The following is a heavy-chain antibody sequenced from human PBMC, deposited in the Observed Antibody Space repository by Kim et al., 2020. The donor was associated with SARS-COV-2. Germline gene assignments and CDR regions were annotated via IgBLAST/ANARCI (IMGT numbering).Heavy chain of an antibody. CDR1: GLTFSSYS. Sequence: GGSLRLSCAASGLTFSSYSMNWVRQAPGKGLEWVSYITSSSSTIYYADSVKGRFTISRDNAKNSLYLQMNSLRAEDTAVYYCARVRPYGMDVWGQGTTVTVSS. V-gene: IGHV3-48*01. CDR2: ITSSSSTI. J-gene: IGHJ6*02. CDR3: ARVRPYGMDV. D-gene: IGHD6-25*01.